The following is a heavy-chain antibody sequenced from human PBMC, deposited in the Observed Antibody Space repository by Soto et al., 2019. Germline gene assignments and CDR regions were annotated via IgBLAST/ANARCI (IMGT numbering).Heavy chain of an antibody. CDR3: ARLRYNGYDIYYYHGVDV. Sequence: ASETLSLTCGVYGGSFSDYYWSWIRQPPGKGLEWIGEINHSGSTNYNPSLKSRVSTSVDTSKNQFSLKLSSVTAADTAVYYCARLRYNGYDIYYYHGVDVWGQGTTVTVSS. CDR1: GGSFSDYY. CDR2: INHSGST. V-gene: IGHV4-34*01. D-gene: IGHD5-12*01. J-gene: IGHJ6*02.